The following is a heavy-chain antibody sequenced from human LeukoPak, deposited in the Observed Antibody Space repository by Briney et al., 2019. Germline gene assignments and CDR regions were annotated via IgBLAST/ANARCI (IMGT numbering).Heavy chain of an antibody. J-gene: IGHJ5*02. CDR3: ARALRFLEWLSFNWFDP. D-gene: IGHD3-3*01. V-gene: IGHV1-18*01. Sequence: ASVKVSCKASGYTFTSYGISWVRQAPGQGLEWMGWISAYNGNTNYAQKLQGRVTMTTDTSTNTAYMELRSLRSDDTAVYYCARALRFLEWLSFNWFDPWGQGTLVTVSS. CDR1: GYTFTSYG. CDR2: ISAYNGNT.